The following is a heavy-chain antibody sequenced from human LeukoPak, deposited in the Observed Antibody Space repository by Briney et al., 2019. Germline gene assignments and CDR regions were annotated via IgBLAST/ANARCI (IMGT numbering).Heavy chain of an antibody. D-gene: IGHD3-10*01. J-gene: IGHJ6*03. CDR3: AKTNSGPGDYYYYMDV. CDR1: GFTFSSYA. CDR2: ISYDGSNK. V-gene: IGHV3-30*18. Sequence: GGSLRLSCAASGFTFSSYAMSWVRQAPGKGLEWVAVISYDGSNKYYADSVKGRFTISRDNSRNTLYLQMNSLRAEDTAVYYCAKTNSGPGDYYYYMDVWGKGTTVTVSS.